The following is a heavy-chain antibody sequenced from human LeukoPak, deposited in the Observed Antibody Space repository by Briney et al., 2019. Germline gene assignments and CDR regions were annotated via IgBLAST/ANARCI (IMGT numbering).Heavy chain of an antibody. J-gene: IGHJ5*02. D-gene: IGHD3-10*01. CDR3: ARGAYYYGSGSYFRPTHNWFDP. V-gene: IGHV4-34*01. CDR2: INHSGST. Sequence: SETLSLTCAVYGGSFSGYYWSWIRQPPGKGLEWIGEINHSGSTNYNPSLKSRVTISEDTSKNQFSLKLSSVTAADTAVYYCARGAYYYGSGSYFRPTHNWFDPWGQGTLVTVSS. CDR1: GGSFSGYY.